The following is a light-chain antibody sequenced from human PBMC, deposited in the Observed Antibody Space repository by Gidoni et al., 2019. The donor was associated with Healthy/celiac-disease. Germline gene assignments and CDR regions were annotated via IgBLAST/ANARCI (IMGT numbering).Light chain of an antibody. J-gene: IGLJ2*01. CDR2: QDS. CDR1: KLGDKY. V-gene: IGLV3-1*01. Sequence: SYELTQPPSVSVSPGQTASITCSGDKLGDKYACWYQQKPGQSPVLVIYQDSKRPSGIPPRFSGSNSGNTATLTISGTQAMDEADYYCQAWDSSLVVFGGGTKLTVL. CDR3: QAWDSSLVV.